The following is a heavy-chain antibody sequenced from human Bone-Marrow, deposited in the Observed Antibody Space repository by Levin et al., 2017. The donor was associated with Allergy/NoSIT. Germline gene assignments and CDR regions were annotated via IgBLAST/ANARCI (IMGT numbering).Heavy chain of an antibody. V-gene: IGHV5-51*01. CDR1: GYSFSTYW. D-gene: IGHD3-22*01. CDR2: IYPGDSDT. J-gene: IGHJ6*02. Sequence: GESLKISCKGSGYSFSTYWIGWVRQMPGKGLEWMGIIYPGDSDTRYSPSFQGQVTISADKSISTAYLQWSSLKASDTAMYYCARTAYYDTSGYSALLYYYFGLDVWGQGTTVTVSS. CDR3: ARTAYYDTSGYSALLYYYFGLDV.